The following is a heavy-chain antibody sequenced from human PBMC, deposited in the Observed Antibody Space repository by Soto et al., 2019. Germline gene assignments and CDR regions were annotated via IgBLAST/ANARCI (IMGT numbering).Heavy chain of an antibody. Sequence: VQLVESGGGVVQPGRSLRLSCAASGFTFSDYAMHWVRQAPGKGLEWVAVVSHDGRNTHYADSVKGRFNISRDRSNNTVSLEMTSLRAEETAVSYCAKGGRQWLVTSDFNYWGQGALVTVSS. J-gene: IGHJ4*02. V-gene: IGHV3-30*18. D-gene: IGHD6-19*01. CDR3: AKGGRQWLVTSDFNY. CDR2: VSHDGRNT. CDR1: GFTFSDYA.